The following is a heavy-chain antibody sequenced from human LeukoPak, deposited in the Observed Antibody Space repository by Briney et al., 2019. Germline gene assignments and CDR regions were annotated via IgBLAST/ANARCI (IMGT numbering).Heavy chain of an antibody. V-gene: IGHV4-31*03. CDR1: GGSISSGGYY. Sequence: SETLSLACTVSGGSISSGGYYWGWIRQHPGKGLEWIGYIYYSGSTYYNPSLKSRVTISVDTSKNQFSLKLSSVTAADTAVYYCARLTTGWFDPWGQGTLVTVSS. D-gene: IGHD1-14*01. J-gene: IGHJ5*02. CDR2: IYYSGST. CDR3: ARLTTGWFDP.